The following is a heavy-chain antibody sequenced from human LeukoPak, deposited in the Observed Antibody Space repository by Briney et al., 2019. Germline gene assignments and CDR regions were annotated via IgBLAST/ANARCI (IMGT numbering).Heavy chain of an antibody. J-gene: IGHJ6*02. CDR3: AKEIARYCSSTSCSYYYNYYGMDV. CDR2: ICWNGGSI. D-gene: IGHD2-2*01. V-gene: IGHV3-9*01. Sequence: GRSLRLSCAASGFTFDDYAMHWVRQAPGKGLEWVSGICWNGGSIGYADSVKGRFTISRDNAKNSLYLQMNRLRAEDTALYYCAKEIARYCSSTSCSYYYNYYGMDVWGHGTTVTVSS. CDR1: GFTFDDYA.